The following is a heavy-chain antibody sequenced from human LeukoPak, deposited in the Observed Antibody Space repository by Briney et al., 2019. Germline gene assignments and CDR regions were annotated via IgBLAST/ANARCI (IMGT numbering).Heavy chain of an antibody. CDR2: INPNSGGT. D-gene: IGHD5-24*01. Sequence: ASVRLSCKASGYTCTGYYMHWVRHAPGQGLEWMGWINPNSGGTNYAQKFQGRVTMTRDTSISTAYMELSRLRSDDTAVYYCARESLEMATIGYWGQGTLVNVSS. CDR1: GYTCTGYY. J-gene: IGHJ4*02. CDR3: ARESLEMATIGY. V-gene: IGHV1-2*02.